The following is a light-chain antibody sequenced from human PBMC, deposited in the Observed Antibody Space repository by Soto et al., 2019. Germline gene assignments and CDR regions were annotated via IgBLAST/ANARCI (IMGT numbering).Light chain of an antibody. CDR3: QQYNSYSRT. Sequence: CRASQTITDWFAWYQQKPGKAPKVLIYGAFNLERGVPSRFSGSGSGTEFNLAMRCLQPYYFATLFCQQYNSYSRTFGQGTKVDIK. V-gene: IGKV1-5*01. J-gene: IGKJ1*01. CDR1: QTITDW. CDR2: GAF.